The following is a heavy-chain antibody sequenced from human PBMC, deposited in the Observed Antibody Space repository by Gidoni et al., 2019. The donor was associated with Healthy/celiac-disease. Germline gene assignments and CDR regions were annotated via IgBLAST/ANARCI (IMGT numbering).Heavy chain of an antibody. CDR1: GGSISSYY. CDR2: IYYSGST. V-gene: IGHV4-59*01. CDR3: ARDLNGLDY. J-gene: IGHJ4*02. Sequence: QVQLQESGPGLVKPSETLSLTCPVSGGSISSYYWSWIRQPPGKGLEWIGYIYYSGSTNYNPSLKSRVTISVDTSKNQFSLKLSSVTAADTAVYYCARDLNGLDYWGQGTLVTVSS. D-gene: IGHD2-8*01.